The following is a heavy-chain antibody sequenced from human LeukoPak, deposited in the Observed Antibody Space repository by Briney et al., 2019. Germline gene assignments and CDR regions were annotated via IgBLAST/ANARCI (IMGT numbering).Heavy chain of an antibody. CDR2: ISSSGGAT. J-gene: IGHJ6*02. CDR3: AKEGSGSYFGSLRRDV. CDR1: GFTFTNSA. D-gene: IGHD3-10*01. Sequence: GGSLRLFCAPSGFTFTNSAMTWLRQAPGKGLEWVTSISSSGGATYYAGSIKGRFTISRDNSKNTVYLLMNSRRAEDTAIDYCAKEGSGSYFGSLRRDVGGQGTTVIVSS. V-gene: IGHV3-23*01.